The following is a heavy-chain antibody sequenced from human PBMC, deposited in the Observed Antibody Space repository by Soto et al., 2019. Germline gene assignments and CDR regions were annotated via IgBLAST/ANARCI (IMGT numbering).Heavy chain of an antibody. V-gene: IGHV4-61*01. CDR1: GASVSSGSDF. J-gene: IGHJ5*01. Sequence: LSLTCAVSGASVSSGSDFWGWIRQPPGKGLEWLGYMYYSGSTKYNPSLKSRVTISADTSKNQFSLKLFSVTAADTALYYCARATGYSSTWYDSWGQGILVTVSS. CDR3: ARATGYSSTWYDS. D-gene: IGHD6-13*01. CDR2: MYYSGST.